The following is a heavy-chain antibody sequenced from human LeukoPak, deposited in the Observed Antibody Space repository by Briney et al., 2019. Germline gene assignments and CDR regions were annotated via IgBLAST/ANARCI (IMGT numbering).Heavy chain of an antibody. CDR3: ARDMRTGDFWSGYSDY. CDR1: GFTFSSYG. CDR2: ITSGSSYI. D-gene: IGHD3-3*01. Sequence: PGGSLRLSCAASGFTFSSYGMHWVRQAPGQGLEWVSSITSGSSYIYYADSVKGRFTISRDNAKSSLYLQMNSLRAEDTAVYYCARDMRTGDFWSGYSDYWGQGTLVTVSS. J-gene: IGHJ4*02. V-gene: IGHV3-21*01.